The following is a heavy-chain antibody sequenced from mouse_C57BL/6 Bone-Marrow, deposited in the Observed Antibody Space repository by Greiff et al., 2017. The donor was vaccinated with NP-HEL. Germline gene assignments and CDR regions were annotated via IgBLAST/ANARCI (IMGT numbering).Heavy chain of an antibody. Sequence: QVQLQQPGAELVKPGASVKVSCKASGYTFTSYWMHWVKQRPGQGLEWIGRIHPSDSDTNYNQKFKGKAPLTVDKSSSTAYMQLSSLTSEDSAVYYWAIDTTVVEEDYAMDYWGQGTSVTVSS. CDR1: GYTFTSYW. J-gene: IGHJ4*01. V-gene: IGHV1-74*01. D-gene: IGHD1-1*01. CDR3: AIDTTVVEEDYAMDY. CDR2: IHPSDSDT.